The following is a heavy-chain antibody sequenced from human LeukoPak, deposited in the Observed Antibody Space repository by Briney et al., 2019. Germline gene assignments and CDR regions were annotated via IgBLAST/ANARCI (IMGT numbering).Heavy chain of an antibody. V-gene: IGHV1-2*02. CDR3: ARVFPLGYCSGGSSYSYDY. Sequence: GASVKVSCKASGYTFTGYYLHWVRQAPGQGLEWMGWINPNSGGTNCAQKFQGRVTMTRDTSITTAYMELSRLRSDDTAVYYCARVFPLGYCSGGSSYSYDYWGQGTRVTVSS. CDR2: INPNSGGT. J-gene: IGHJ4*02. CDR1: GYTFTGYY. D-gene: IGHD2-15*01.